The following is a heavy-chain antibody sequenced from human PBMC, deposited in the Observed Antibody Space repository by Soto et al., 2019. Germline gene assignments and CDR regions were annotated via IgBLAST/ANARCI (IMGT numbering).Heavy chain of an antibody. D-gene: IGHD3-10*01. V-gene: IGHV3-74*01. CDR3: ARERITMVREVPYYYYGMDL. CDR2: INSDGSST. CDR1: GFTFSSYW. Sequence: GALRLSCAASGFTFSSYWMHWVRQAPGKGLVWVSRINSDGSSTSYADSVKGRFTISRDNAKNTLYLQMNSLRAEDTAVYYCARERITMVREVPYYYYGMDLWGQGTTVTVSS. J-gene: IGHJ6*02.